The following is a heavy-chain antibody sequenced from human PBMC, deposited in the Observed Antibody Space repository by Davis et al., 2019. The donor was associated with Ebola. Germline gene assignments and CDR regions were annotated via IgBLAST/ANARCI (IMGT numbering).Heavy chain of an antibody. D-gene: IGHD5-24*01. CDR1: GGTFSSYA. CDR3: ASLEMATITSYYGMDV. J-gene: IGHJ6*02. V-gene: IGHV1-69*05. Sequence: SVKVSCKASGGTFSSYAISWVRQAPGQGLEWMGGIIPIFGTANYAQKLQGRVTMTTDTSTSTAYMELRSLRSDDTAVYYCASLEMATITSYYGMDVWGQGTTVTVSS. CDR2: IIPIFGTA.